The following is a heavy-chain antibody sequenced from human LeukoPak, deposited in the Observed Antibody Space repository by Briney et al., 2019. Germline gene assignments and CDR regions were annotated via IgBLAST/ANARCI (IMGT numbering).Heavy chain of an antibody. CDR1: GFTFSSYA. V-gene: IGHV3-23*01. CDR3: AKGLSPYYYDSSDGYDAFDI. Sequence: TGGSLRLSCAASGFTFSSYAMSWVRQAPGKGLEWVSAISGSGGSTYYADSVKGRFTISRDNSKNTLYLQMNSLRAEDTAVYYCAKGLSPYYYDSSDGYDAFDIWGQGTMVTVSS. CDR2: ISGSGGST. J-gene: IGHJ3*02. D-gene: IGHD3-22*01.